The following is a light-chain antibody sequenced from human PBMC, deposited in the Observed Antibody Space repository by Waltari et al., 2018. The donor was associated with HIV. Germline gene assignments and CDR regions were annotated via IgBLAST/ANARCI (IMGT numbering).Light chain of an antibody. CDR2: GNI. CDR1: SSNIGAGYD. CDR3: QSYDSSLSGSSYV. Sequence: QSVLTQPPSVSGAPGQRVTISCTGRSSNIGAGYDVPWFHQLPGTAPKLLIYGNINRPSGVPDRFSGSKSGTSASLAITGLQAEDEADYYCQSYDSSLSGSSYVFGTGTKVTVL. V-gene: IGLV1-40*01. J-gene: IGLJ1*01.